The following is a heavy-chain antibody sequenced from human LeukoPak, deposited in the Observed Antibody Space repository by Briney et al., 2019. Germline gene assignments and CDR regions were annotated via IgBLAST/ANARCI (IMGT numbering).Heavy chain of an antibody. D-gene: IGHD3-10*01. Sequence: GESLRISCKGSGYSFTSYWISWVRQMPGKGLEWMGRIDPSDSYTNSSPSFQGHVTISADKSISTAYLQWSSLKASDTAMYYCARLPGEYYYGSGSSSDYWGQGTLVTVSS. CDR3: ARLPGEYYYGSGSSSDY. J-gene: IGHJ4*02. CDR1: GYSFTSYW. V-gene: IGHV5-10-1*01. CDR2: IDPSDSYT.